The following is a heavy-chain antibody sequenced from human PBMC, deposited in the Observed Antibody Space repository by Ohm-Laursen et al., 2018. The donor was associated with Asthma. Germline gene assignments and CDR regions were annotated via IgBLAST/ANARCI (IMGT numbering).Heavy chain of an antibody. CDR3: VTDAWWSYVH. V-gene: IGHV3-7*01. CDR2: INPLGYEK. D-gene: IGHD1-26*01. J-gene: IGHJ4*02. CDR1: GVAFTDPW. Sequence: SLRLSCSAFGVAFTDPWMSWVRQLPGGSLEWVAKINPLGYEKYYMDSVRGRFTVSRDNAKNSLYLEMNSLRVEDTAVYYCVTDAWWSYVHWGLGTLVTVSS.